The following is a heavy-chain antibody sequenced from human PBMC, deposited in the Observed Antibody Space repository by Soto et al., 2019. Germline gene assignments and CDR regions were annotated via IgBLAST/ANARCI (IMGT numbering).Heavy chain of an antibody. CDR3: ARAYYDSSGYYRDYYYGMDV. CDR2: IYHSGST. V-gene: IGHV4-30-2*01. J-gene: IGHJ6*02. CDR1: GGSISSGGYS. Sequence: SETLSLTCAVSGGSISSGGYSWSWIRQPPGKGLEWIGYIYHSGSTYYNPSLKSRVTISVDRSKNQFSLKLSSVTAADTAVYYCARAYYDSSGYYRDYYYGMDVWGQGTTVTVSS. D-gene: IGHD3-22*01.